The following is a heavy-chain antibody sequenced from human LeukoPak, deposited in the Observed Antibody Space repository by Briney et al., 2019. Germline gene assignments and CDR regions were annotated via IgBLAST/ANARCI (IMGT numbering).Heavy chain of an antibody. CDR3: ARDHPTYYYDSSGDDAFDI. J-gene: IGHJ3*02. D-gene: IGHD3-22*01. Sequence: GASVKVSCKASGYTFTSYGISWVRQAPGQGLEWMGWISAYNGNTNYAQKLQGRVTMTTDTSTSTAYMELRSLRSDDTAVYYCARDHPTYYYDSSGDDAFDIWGQGTMVTVSS. CDR2: ISAYNGNT. CDR1: GYTFTSYG. V-gene: IGHV1-18*01.